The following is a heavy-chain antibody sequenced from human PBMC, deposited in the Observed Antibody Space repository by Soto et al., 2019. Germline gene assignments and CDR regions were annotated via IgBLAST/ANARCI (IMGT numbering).Heavy chain of an antibody. Sequence: ASVKVSCKASGYTFTGYYMHWVRQAPGQGLEWMGWINPNSGGTNYAQKFQGRVTMTRDTSISTAYMELSRLRSDDTAVYYCARERGYSYGLGYYYYGMDVWGQGTTVTVSS. CDR1: GYTFTGYY. J-gene: IGHJ6*02. CDR2: INPNSGGT. V-gene: IGHV1-2*02. CDR3: ARERGYSYGLGYYYYGMDV. D-gene: IGHD5-18*01.